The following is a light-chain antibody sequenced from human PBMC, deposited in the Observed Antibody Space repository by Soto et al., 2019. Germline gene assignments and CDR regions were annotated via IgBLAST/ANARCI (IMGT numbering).Light chain of an antibody. J-gene: IGKJ4*01. Sequence: EIVLTQSPANLSLSPGERATLSCRASQSVTWYLAWYQQKPGQAPRLLIYDATNRATGIPARFSGSGSGTDFTLTIRCLEPEDFAVYYCQQRTNWLTFGGGTRVEI. CDR2: DAT. V-gene: IGKV3-11*01. CDR3: QQRTNWLT. CDR1: QSVTWY.